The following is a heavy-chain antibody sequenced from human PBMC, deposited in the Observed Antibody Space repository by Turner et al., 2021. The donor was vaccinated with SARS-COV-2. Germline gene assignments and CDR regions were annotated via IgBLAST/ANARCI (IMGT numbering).Heavy chain of an antibody. D-gene: IGHD3-10*01. Sequence: QVQLVQPGAEVTKPGAAMNVSCKASGYTFTNYGISWVRQAPGQGLGWMGWISTFNGNTNYAQKVQGRGTMTTDTSTSTAYMELRSLSSDDTALYYCARDNRGSDTYYKAFDKWGQGTMVTVSS. CDR2: ISTFNGNT. CDR3: ARDNRGSDTYYKAFDK. V-gene: IGHV1-18*01. J-gene: IGHJ3*02. CDR1: GYTFTNYG.